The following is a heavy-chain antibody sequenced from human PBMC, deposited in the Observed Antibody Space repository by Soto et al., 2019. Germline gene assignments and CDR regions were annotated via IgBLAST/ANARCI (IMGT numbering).Heavy chain of an antibody. J-gene: IGHJ4*02. Sequence: SETLSLTCAVYGGSFSGYYWSWIRQPPGKGLEWIGEINHSGSTNYNPSLKSRVTISVDTSKNQFSLKLSSVTAADTAVYYCARGYYGSGTHFDYWGQGTLVTVSS. D-gene: IGHD3-10*01. CDR3: ARGYYGSGTHFDY. V-gene: IGHV4-34*01. CDR1: GGSFSGYY. CDR2: INHSGST.